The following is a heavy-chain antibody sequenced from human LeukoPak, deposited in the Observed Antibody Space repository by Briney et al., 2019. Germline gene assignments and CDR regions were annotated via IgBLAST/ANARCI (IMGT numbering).Heavy chain of an antibody. CDR3: ATNYEILSGYPKNYYFHI. CDR2: IIPLFRTA. D-gene: IGHD3-9*01. Sequence: SVKVSCKASGGTFSSYAISWVRQAPGQGPEWMGEIIPLFRTANYAQKFQGRVTITADKSTNTAFMELSSLRSEDTAMYYCATNYEILSGYPKNYYFHIWGEGTMVTVSS. CDR1: GGTFSSYA. V-gene: IGHV1-69*06. J-gene: IGHJ3*02.